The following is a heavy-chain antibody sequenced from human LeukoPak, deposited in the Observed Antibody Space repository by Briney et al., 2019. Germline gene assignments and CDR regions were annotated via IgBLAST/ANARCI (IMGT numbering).Heavy chain of an antibody. CDR3: ARLPRYCSSTSCSRDYYGMDV. Sequence: GESLKISCKGSGYSFTSYWISWVRQMPGKGLEWMGRIDPSDSYTNYSPSFQGHVTISADKSISTAYLQWSSLKASDTAMYYCARLPRYCSSTSCSRDYYGMDVWGQGTTVTVSS. CDR1: GYSFTSYW. V-gene: IGHV5-10-1*01. J-gene: IGHJ6*02. CDR2: IDPSDSYT. D-gene: IGHD2-2*01.